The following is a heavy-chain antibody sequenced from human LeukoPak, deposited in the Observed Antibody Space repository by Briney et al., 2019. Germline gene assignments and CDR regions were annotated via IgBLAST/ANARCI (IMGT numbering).Heavy chain of an antibody. CDR2: IIPILGIA. V-gene: IGHV1-69*04. D-gene: IGHD4-17*01. CDR3: ARRANYGDYSGFFN. J-gene: IGHJ4*02. CDR1: GGTFSSYA. Sequence: ASVKVSCKASGGTFSSYAISWVRQAPGQGLEWRGRIIPILGIANYAQKFQGRVTITADKSTSTAYMELSSLRSEDTAMYYCARRANYGDYSGFFNWGQGTLVTVSS.